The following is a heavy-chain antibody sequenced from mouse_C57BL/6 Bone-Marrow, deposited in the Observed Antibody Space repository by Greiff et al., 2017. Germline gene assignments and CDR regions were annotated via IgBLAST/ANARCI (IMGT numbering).Heavy chain of an antibody. V-gene: IGHV1-50*01. D-gene: IGHD2-3*01. CDR2: IDPSDSYT. CDR1: GYTFTSYW. J-gene: IGHJ2*01. Sequence: QVQLKQPGAELVKPGASVKLSCKASGYTFTSYWMQWVKQRPGQGLEWIGEIDPSDSYTNYNQKFKGKATLTVDTSSSTAYMQLSSLTSEDSAVYYCARERLLPWDYWGQGTTLTVSS. CDR3: ARERLLPWDY.